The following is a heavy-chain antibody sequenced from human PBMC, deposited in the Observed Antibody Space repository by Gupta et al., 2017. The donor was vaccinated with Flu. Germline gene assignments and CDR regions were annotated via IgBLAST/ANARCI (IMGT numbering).Heavy chain of an antibody. CDR3: ARCIAAAGTPPSDY. CDR2: ISSRSTYI. Sequence: EVQLAASGGGLVKPGGSLRLSCTASGFTFGSFNMNWVRQAPGKGLEWVSFISSRSTYIYYADSVRGRFTISRDNAKNSLYLQMSSLGADDTAVYYCARCIAAAGTPPSDYWGQGALVTVSS. V-gene: IGHV3-21*01. D-gene: IGHD6-13*01. J-gene: IGHJ4*02. CDR1: GFTFGSFN.